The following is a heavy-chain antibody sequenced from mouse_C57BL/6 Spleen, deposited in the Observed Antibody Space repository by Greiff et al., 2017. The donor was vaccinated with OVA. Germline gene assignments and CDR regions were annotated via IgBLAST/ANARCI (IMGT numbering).Heavy chain of an antibody. Sequence: VQLQQPGAELVRPGTSVKLSFKASCYTFTRYWVHRVKPRPGQGLEWIGVIDPSDSYTNYNQKFKGKATLTVDTSSSTAYMQLSSLTSEDSAVYYCANYYGSSSTGNYFDYWGQGTTLTVSS. CDR1: CYTFTRYW. V-gene: IGHV1-59*01. D-gene: IGHD1-1*01. CDR3: ANYYGSSSTGNYFDY. J-gene: IGHJ2*01. CDR2: IDPSDSYT.